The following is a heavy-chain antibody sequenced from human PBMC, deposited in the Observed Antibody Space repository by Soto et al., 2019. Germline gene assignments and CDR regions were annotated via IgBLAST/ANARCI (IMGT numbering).Heavy chain of an antibody. Sequence: QVQLLQSGADVKKPGASVKVSCKASGYTFTSYDINWVRQATGQGLEWMGWMNPNSGDTGYAQKFQGRVTXTXXTSRSTAYMERSSLRSEDTAVYYCTRGSSRYGMDVWGQGTTVTVSS. V-gene: IGHV1-8*01. D-gene: IGHD6-13*01. CDR3: TRGSSRYGMDV. J-gene: IGHJ6*02. CDR2: MNPNSGDT. CDR1: GYTFTSYD.